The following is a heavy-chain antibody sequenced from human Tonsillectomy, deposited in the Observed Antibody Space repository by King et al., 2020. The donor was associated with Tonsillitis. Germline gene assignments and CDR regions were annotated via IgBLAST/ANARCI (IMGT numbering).Heavy chain of an antibody. J-gene: IGHJ5*02. CDR1: GYSISSGYY. V-gene: IGHV4-38-2*02. Sequence: VQLQESGPGLVKPSETLSLNCTVSGYSISSGYYWEWIRQPPGKGLEWIGNIYRSGATYYNPSLKSRVTMSVDTSKNQFSLTLTSVTAADTAVYYCARNHMASIPSWGQGILVAVSS. CDR2: IYRSGAT. D-gene: IGHD5-24*01. CDR3: ARNHMASIPS.